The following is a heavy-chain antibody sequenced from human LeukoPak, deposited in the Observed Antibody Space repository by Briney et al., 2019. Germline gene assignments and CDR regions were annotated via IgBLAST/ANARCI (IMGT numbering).Heavy chain of an antibody. J-gene: IGHJ6*04. CDR3: ARLPLDFSVDV. D-gene: IGHD3-9*01. CDR1: GGSISSYY. Sequence: PSETLSLTCTVSGGSISSYYWSWIRQPPGKGLEWIGYIYYSGSTYYNPSLKSRVTISVDTSKNQFSLKLSSVTAADTAVYYCARLPLDFSVDVWGKGTTVTVSS. V-gene: IGHV4-59*08. CDR2: IYYSGST.